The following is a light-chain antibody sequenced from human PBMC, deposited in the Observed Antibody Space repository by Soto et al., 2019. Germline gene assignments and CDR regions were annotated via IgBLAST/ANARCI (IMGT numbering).Light chain of an antibody. V-gene: IGKV3-20*01. J-gene: IGKJ3*01. Sequence: EIVLTQSPDTLSLSPGERATLSCRASQSVSTNYLAWYQQRPGQAPRLLIFGASYRATGIPDRFSGSGSGTDFTLTISRLEPEDFAVYYCQHYSSSPPEFTFGPGTKVDSK. CDR3: QHYSSSPPEFT. CDR1: QSVSTNY. CDR2: GAS.